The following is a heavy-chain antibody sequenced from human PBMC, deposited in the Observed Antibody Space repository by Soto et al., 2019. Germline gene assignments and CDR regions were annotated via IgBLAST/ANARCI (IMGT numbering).Heavy chain of an antibody. CDR3: GRSFDWPEHFDS. D-gene: IGHD3-9*01. Sequence: GVLRLSCAASGFRFSSYSMDWLRQAPGKGLEWVSHINSSSSLIYYADSVKGRFTISRDNAKNSLYLQMDSLRDEDTAVYYCGRSFDWPEHFDSWGQGTLVTGSS. CDR2: INSSSSLI. J-gene: IGHJ4*02. CDR1: GFRFSSYS. V-gene: IGHV3-48*02.